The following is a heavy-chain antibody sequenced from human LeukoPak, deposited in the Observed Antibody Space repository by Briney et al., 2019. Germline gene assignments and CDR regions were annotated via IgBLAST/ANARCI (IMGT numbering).Heavy chain of an antibody. CDR2: FDPEDGET. D-gene: IGHD2-8*01. V-gene: IGHV1-24*01. CDR1: GFTFSVYW. Sequence: ASVKVSCKASGFTFSVYWMHWVRQAPGKGLEWMGGFDPEDGETIYAQKFQGRVTMTEDTSTDTAYMELSSLRSEDTAVYYCASRHCANGVCPFDDWGQGTLVIVSS. CDR3: ASRHCANGVCPFDD. J-gene: IGHJ4*02.